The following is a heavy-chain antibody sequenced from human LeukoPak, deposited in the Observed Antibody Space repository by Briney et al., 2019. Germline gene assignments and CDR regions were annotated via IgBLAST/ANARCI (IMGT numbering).Heavy chain of an antibody. J-gene: IGHJ4*02. CDR3: AKGYDEIDF. Sequence: GRSLRLSCAASGFTFSNYGMQWVRQAPGKGLERVAVISFDGSKQYYADSVKGRFTISRDNSKNTLYVQMNSLRAEDTAVYYCAKGYDEIDFWGQGTLVTVSS. D-gene: IGHD3-16*01. CDR1: GFTFSNYG. V-gene: IGHV3-30*18. CDR2: ISFDGSKQ.